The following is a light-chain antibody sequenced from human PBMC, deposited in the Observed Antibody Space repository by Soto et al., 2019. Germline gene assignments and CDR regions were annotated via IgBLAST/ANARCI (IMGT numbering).Light chain of an antibody. CDR2: DAS. Sequence: EIVLTQSPATLSLSPGERATLSCRASQSVSSYLAWYQQKPGQAPMLLIYDASNRAPGIPARFSGSGSGTDFTLKISSLEPEDVAVYYCQQRSNWPLTFGGGTKVEIK. CDR3: QQRSNWPLT. J-gene: IGKJ4*01. V-gene: IGKV3-11*01. CDR1: QSVSSY.